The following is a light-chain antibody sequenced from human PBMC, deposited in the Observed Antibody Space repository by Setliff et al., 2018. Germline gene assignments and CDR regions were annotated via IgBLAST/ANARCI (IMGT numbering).Light chain of an antibody. J-gene: IGLJ1*01. V-gene: IGLV2-14*03. Sequence: QPVLTQPASVSGSPGQSITISCSGTSSDVGSYDLVSWYQQHPGKAPKLIIYGVSDRPSGVSSRFSGSKSGNTAYLTISGLQTEDEAEYYCNAYASDTTYVLGSGTKVTVL. CDR3: NAYASDTTYV. CDR1: SSDVGSYDL. CDR2: GVS.